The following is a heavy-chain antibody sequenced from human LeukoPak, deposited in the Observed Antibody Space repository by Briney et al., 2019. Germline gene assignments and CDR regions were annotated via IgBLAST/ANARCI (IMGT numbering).Heavy chain of an antibody. V-gene: IGHV3-15*07. CDR2: IEANAHGGTT. CDR1: SYIFSDAW. Sequence: PGGSLRLSCAASSYIFSDAWMNWVRQAPGKGLEWVGRIEANAHGGTTNYAAPVKGRFTISRDDSKNTLYLQMSSLKSEDTAVYYCTTDPFYDSAGFAFWGQGTLVTVS. J-gene: IGHJ4*02. CDR3: TTDPFYDSAGFAF. D-gene: IGHD3-22*01.